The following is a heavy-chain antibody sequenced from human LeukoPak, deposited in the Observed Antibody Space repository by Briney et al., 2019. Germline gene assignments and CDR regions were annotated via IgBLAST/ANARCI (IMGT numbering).Heavy chain of an antibody. Sequence: GGSLRLSCAASGFTFSSYWMSWVRQAPGKGLEWVANIKQDGSEKYYVDSVKGRFTISRDNAKNSLYLQMNSLRAEDTAVYYCARAPLGELLLFDYWGQGTLVTVSS. CDR2: IKQDGSEK. J-gene: IGHJ4*02. CDR3: ARAPLGELLLFDY. D-gene: IGHD1-26*01. CDR1: GFTFSSYW. V-gene: IGHV3-7*01.